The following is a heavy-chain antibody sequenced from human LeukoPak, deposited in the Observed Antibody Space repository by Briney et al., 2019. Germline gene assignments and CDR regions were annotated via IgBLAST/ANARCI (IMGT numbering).Heavy chain of an antibody. V-gene: IGHV4-39*06. CDR3: ARDDYTYYYGSGSRAALDY. D-gene: IGHD3-10*01. J-gene: IGHJ4*02. CDR1: GGSISNYY. Sequence: PSETLSLTCTVSGGSISNYYWGWIRQPPGEGLEWIGSIYYSGSTYYNSSLQSRVTISVHMSNNQFALKLSSVTAADTAVYYCARDDYTYYYGSGSRAALDYWGQGTLVTVSS. CDR2: IYYSGST.